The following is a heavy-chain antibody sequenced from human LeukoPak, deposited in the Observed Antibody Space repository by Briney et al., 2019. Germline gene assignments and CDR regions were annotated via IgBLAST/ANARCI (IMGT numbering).Heavy chain of an antibody. V-gene: IGHV3-48*03. CDR2: ISSSGSTI. Sequence: GGSLRRSCAGSGFTFSSYEMNWVRQAPGKGLGWVSYISSSGSTIYYADSVKGRFTISRDNAKNSLYLQMNSLRAEDTAVYYCARSDYYGSGVNDYWGQGTLVTVSS. CDR1: GFTFSSYE. J-gene: IGHJ4*02. CDR3: ARSDYYGSGVNDY. D-gene: IGHD3-10*01.